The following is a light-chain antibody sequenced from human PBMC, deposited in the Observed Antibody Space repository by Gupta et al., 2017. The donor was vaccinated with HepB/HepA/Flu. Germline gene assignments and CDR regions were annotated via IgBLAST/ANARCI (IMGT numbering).Light chain of an antibody. CDR2: GND. Sequence: QSVLPPPPSVSATPRQRGTISCSGSNSNIGSHSVNWYQQLPGTAPKLLIFGNDQRPSGVPDRFSGSKSGTSASLAISGLLSEDEADYYCATWDDSLNVYVFGTGTKVTVL. J-gene: IGLJ1*01. CDR1: NSNIGSHS. CDR3: ATWDDSLNVYV. V-gene: IGLV1-44*01.